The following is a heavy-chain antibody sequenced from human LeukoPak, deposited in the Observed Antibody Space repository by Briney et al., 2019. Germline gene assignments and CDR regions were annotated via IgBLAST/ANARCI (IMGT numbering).Heavy chain of an antibody. CDR3: ARGERSSWYQYFDY. J-gene: IGHJ4*02. CDR2: ISSSGSTK. V-gene: IGHV3-48*04. CDR1: GFTFSSYW. Sequence: PGGSLRLSCAASGFTFSSYWMNWVRQAPGKGLEWVSYISSSGSTKYYADSVKGRFTISRDNAKNSLYLQMNSLRAEDTAVYYCARGERSSWYQYFDYWGQGTLVTVSS. D-gene: IGHD6-13*01.